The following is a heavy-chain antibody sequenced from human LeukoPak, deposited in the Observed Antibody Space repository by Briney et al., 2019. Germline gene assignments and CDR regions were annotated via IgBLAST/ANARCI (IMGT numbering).Heavy chain of an antibody. Sequence: SETLSLTCAVYGGSFSGYYWSWIRQPPGKGLEWIGEINHSGSTNYNPSLKSRVTISVDTSKNQFSLKLSSVTAADTAVYYCARHPRDYRGQGTLVTVSS. CDR1: GGSFSGYY. CDR3: ARHPRDY. V-gene: IGHV4-34*01. J-gene: IGHJ4*02. CDR2: INHSGST.